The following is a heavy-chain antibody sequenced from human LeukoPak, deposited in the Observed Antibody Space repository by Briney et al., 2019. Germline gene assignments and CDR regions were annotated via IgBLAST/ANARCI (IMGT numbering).Heavy chain of an antibody. CDR2: IKSDGSST. V-gene: IGHV3-74*01. D-gene: IGHD1-26*01. J-gene: IGHJ4*02. CDR1: GFTFSSYW. Sequence: PGGSLRLSCATSGFTFSSYWMHWVRQAPGKGLVWVSRIKSDGSSTSYADSVKGRFTISRDNAKNTLYLQMNSLRAEDTAVYYCTRDRGGSYDFDCWGQGTLVTVSS. CDR3: TRDRGGSYDFDC.